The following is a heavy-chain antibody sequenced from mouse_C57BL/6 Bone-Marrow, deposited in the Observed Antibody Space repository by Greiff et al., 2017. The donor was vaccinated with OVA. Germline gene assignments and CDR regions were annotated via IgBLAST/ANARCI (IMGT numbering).Heavy chain of an antibody. J-gene: IGHJ4*01. V-gene: IGHV10-3*01. CDR3: VRGRGRTTRDAMDY. CDR1: GFTFNTYA. Sequence: EVQRVESGGGLVQPKGSLKLSCAASGFTFNTYAMHWVRQAPGKGLEWVARIRSKSSNYATYYADSVKDRFTISRDDSQSMLYLQMNNLKTEDTAMYYCVRGRGRTTRDAMDYWGQGTSVTVSS. CDR2: IRSKSSNYAT. D-gene: IGHD6-1*01.